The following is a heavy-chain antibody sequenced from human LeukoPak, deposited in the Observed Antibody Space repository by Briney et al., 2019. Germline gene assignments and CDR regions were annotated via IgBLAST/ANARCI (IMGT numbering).Heavy chain of an antibody. Sequence: GGSLRLSCAASGFTFSIYAMSWVPQAPGKGLEWVSAISGSGCSTYYTDSVKGRFTISRDNSKNTLYLQMNSLRAEDTAVYYCARRFLEWFDAFDIWGQGTMVTVSS. CDR3: ARRFLEWFDAFDI. J-gene: IGHJ3*02. D-gene: IGHD3-3*01. V-gene: IGHV3-23*01. CDR2: ISGSGCST. CDR1: GFTFSIYA.